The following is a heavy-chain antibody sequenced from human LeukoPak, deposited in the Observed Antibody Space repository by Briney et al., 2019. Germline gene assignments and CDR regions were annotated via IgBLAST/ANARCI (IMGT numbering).Heavy chain of an antibody. Sequence: ASVKVSCKASGYTFTDYYMHWVRQAPGQGLEWMGWINPNSGGTNYAQNFQGRVTMTRDTSISTAYMELSRLTSEDTAIYYCARTPYVSGSIGWFDPWGQGTLVTVSS. V-gene: IGHV1-2*02. CDR3: ARTPYVSGSIGWFDP. D-gene: IGHD3-10*01. CDR2: INPNSGGT. CDR1: GYTFTDYY. J-gene: IGHJ5*02.